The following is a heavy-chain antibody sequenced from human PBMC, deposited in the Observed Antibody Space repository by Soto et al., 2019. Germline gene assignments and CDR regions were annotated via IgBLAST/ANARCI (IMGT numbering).Heavy chain of an antibody. D-gene: IGHD3-16*01. CDR1: GYSFTSYW. J-gene: IGHJ6*02. CDR2: IHPADSDT. V-gene: IGHV5-51*01. Sequence: GESLKISCKGSGYSFTSYWIGWVRQMPGKGLEWMGIIHPADSDTRYSPSFQGQVTVSADKSISTAYLQWSSLKASDTAMYYCARRREGGYYYYGMDVWGQGTTVTVSS. CDR3: ARRREGGYYYYGMDV.